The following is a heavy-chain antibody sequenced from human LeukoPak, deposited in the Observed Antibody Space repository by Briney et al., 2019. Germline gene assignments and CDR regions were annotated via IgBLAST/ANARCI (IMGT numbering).Heavy chain of an antibody. CDR2: ISYDGSNK. CDR1: GFTFSSYA. V-gene: IGHV3-30-3*01. J-gene: IGHJ4*02. D-gene: IGHD2-15*01. Sequence: GGSLRLSCAASGFTFSSYAMHWVRQAPGKGLEWVAVISYDGSNKYYADSVKGRFTISRGNSKNTLYLQMNSLRAEDTAVYYCARDTIVVVVAALDYWGQGTLVTVSS. CDR3: ARDTIVVVVAALDY.